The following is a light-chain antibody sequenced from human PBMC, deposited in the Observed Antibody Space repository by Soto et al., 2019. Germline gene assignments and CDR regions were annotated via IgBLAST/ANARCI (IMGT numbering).Light chain of an antibody. CDR1: SSDVGTYNY. CDR2: DVR. V-gene: IGLV2-14*03. J-gene: IGLJ1*01. CDR3: SSYTSSSVYV. Sequence: QSALTQPASVSGSPGQSITISCTGTSSDVGTYNYVSWYQQHPGKAPKVMIYDVRTRPSGVSTRFSGSKSGNTASLTISALQSEDEADYYCSSYTSSSVYVFGTGTKLTVL.